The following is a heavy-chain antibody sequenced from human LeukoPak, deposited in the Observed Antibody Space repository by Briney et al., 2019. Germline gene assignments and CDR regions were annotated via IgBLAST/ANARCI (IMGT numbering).Heavy chain of an antibody. CDR3: ARVLDYYYYMDV. CDR2: IYTSGST. CDR1: GGSISSYY. Sequence: NPSETLSLTCTVSGGSISSYYRSWIRRPAGKGLEWIGRIYTSGSTNYNPSLKSRVTMSVDTSKNQFSLKLSSVTAADTAVYYCARVLDYYYYMDVWGKGTTVTVSS. V-gene: IGHV4-4*07. J-gene: IGHJ6*03.